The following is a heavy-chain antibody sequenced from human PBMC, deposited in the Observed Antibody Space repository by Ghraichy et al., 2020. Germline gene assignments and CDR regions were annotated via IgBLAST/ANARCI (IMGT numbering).Heavy chain of an antibody. CDR3: AKAGYSGYDSKGYYFDY. V-gene: IGHV3-30*18. J-gene: IGHJ4*02. CDR2: ISYDGSNK. Sequence: LSLTCAASGFTFSSYGMHWVRRAPGKGLEWVAVISYDGSNKYYADSVKGRFTISRDNSKNTLYLQMNSLRAEDTAVYYCAKAGYSGYDSKGYYFDYWGQGTLVTVSS. D-gene: IGHD5-12*01. CDR1: GFTFSSYG.